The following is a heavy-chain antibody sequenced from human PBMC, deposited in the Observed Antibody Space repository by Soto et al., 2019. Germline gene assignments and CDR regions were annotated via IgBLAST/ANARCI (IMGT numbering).Heavy chain of an antibody. CDR1: GYTFSNYG. J-gene: IGHJ4*02. CDR3: ARERRWEPLLY. V-gene: IGHV1-18*01. Sequence: QVQLVQSGPEVKKPGASVKVSCKGSGYTFSNYGVTWVRQAPGQGLERLGWVSAYNRNTDYAQKFEXXATMTIDTSTTTAYLELRGLTPDDTAVYYCARERRWEPLLYWGQGTL. D-gene: IGHD1-26*01. CDR2: VSAYNRNT.